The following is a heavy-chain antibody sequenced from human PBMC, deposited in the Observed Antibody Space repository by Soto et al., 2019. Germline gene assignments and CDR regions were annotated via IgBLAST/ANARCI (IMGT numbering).Heavy chain of an antibody. CDR3: ARVPPEAGTATNDY. Sequence: GGSLRLSCAASGFTFSSYSMNWVRQAPGKGLEWVSSISSSSSYIYYADSVKGRFTISRDNAKNSLYLQMNSLRAEDTAVYYCARVPPEAGTATNDYWGQGTLVSVSS. J-gene: IGHJ4*02. CDR2: ISSSSSYI. CDR1: GFTFSSYS. V-gene: IGHV3-21*01. D-gene: IGHD6-19*01.